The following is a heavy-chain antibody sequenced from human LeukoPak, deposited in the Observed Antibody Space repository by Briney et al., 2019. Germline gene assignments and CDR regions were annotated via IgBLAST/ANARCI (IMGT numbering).Heavy chain of an antibody. J-gene: IGHJ3*02. CDR1: GYTFTSYG. CDR2: ISAYNGNT. V-gene: IGHV1-18*01. CDR3: ARDRGGRYHDGSGYYDVFDI. D-gene: IGHD3-22*01. Sequence: ASVKVSCKASGYTFTSYGISWVRQAPGQGLEWMGWISAYNGNTNYAQKLQGRVTMTTDTSTSTAYMELRSLRSDDTAVYYCARDRGGRYHDGSGYYDVFDIWGQGTMVTVS.